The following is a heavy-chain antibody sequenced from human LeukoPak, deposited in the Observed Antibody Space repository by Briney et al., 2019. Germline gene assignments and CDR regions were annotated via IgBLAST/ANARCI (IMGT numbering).Heavy chain of an antibody. CDR3: ARVAKERVGGVYHLEY. V-gene: IGHV3-13*01. CDR2: IGTAGDT. Sequence: GGSLRLSCAASGFTFSDYDMHWVRQATGKGLEWVSAIGTAGDTYYTGSVKGRFTISRENAKNSLYLQMNSLRAGETAGYYFARVAKERVGGVYHLEYWGQGTLVTVSS. CDR1: GFTFSDYD. J-gene: IGHJ4*02. D-gene: IGHD6-13*01.